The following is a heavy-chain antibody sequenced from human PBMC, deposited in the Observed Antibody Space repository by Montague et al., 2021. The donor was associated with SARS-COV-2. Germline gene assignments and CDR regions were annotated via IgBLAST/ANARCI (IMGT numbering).Heavy chain of an antibody. CDR1: GFTFRSFW. J-gene: IGHJ4*02. CDR2: IKQDGSEK. CDR3: VRALGSGDFDF. D-gene: IGHD2-21*01. V-gene: IGHV3-7*03. Sequence: SLRLSCAASGFTFRSFWMSWVCQAPGKGLKWVANIKQDGSEKYYLDSVEGRFTISRDNAKNSLFLQMNSLRGDDTAVYYCVRALGSGDFDFWGQGTLVSVSS.